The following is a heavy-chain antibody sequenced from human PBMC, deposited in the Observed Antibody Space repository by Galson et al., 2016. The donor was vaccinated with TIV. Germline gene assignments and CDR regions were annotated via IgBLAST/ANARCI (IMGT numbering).Heavy chain of an antibody. Sequence: SLRLSCAASGFSFSLSSVNWVRQAPGRGLEWVSSISSGSSYIYYADSVKGRFTISRDNAKNSLYLQMNSLRAEDTAVYYCARTYYYDSSAYSFDAFDVWGQGTMVTVSS. CDR1: GFSFSLSS. D-gene: IGHD3-22*01. J-gene: IGHJ3*01. V-gene: IGHV3-21*01. CDR3: ARTYYYDSSAYSFDAFDV. CDR2: ISSGSSYI.